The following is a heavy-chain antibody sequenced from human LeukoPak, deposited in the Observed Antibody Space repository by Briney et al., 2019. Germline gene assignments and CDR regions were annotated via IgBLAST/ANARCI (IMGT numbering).Heavy chain of an antibody. D-gene: IGHD2-15*01. J-gene: IGHJ4*02. CDR1: GFTFSSYA. Sequence: PGGSLRLSCAASGFTFSSYAMHWVRQAPGKGLEWVAVISYDGSNKYYADSVKGRFTISRDNSKNTLYLQMNSLRAEDTAVYYCAIGGGGTLDYWGQGTLVTVSS. CDR3: AIGGGGTLDY. V-gene: IGHV3-30*04. CDR2: ISYDGSNK.